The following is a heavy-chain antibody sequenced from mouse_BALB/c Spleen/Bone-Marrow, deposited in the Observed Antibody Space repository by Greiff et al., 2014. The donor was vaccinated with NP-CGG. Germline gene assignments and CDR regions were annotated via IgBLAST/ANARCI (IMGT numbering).Heavy chain of an antibody. V-gene: IGHV3-8*02. CDR1: GDSITSGY. CDR2: ISHSGST. Sequence: VQLQQSGPSLVKPSQTLSLTCSVTGDSITSGYWNCIRKFPGNKLEYMGYISHSGSTYYNPSLKSRISITRDTSKNQYYLQLNSVTTEDTATYYCARAGYRYDVGYAMDYWGQGTSVTVSS. CDR3: ARAGYRYDVGYAMDY. D-gene: IGHD2-14*01. J-gene: IGHJ4*01.